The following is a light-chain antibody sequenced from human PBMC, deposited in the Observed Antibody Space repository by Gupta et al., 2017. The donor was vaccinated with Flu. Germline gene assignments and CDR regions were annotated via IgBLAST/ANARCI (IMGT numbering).Light chain of an antibody. CDR3: NSRDSTDNHQAV. Sequence: SSVLTQDPAVSVALGQTVRITCQGDSRRNSYASCYQQKPGQAPVLVIYAKDIRPSGIPDRFSGSSSGDTASLTITGAQAEDEADYYCNSRDSTDNHQAVFGGGTKLTVL. V-gene: IGLV3-19*01. J-gene: IGLJ2*01. CDR1: SRRNSY. CDR2: AKD.